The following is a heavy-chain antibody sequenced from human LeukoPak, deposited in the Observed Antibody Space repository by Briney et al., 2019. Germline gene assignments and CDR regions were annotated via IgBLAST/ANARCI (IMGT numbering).Heavy chain of an antibody. CDR1: GGSISSSSYY. V-gene: IGHV4-39*07. CDR2: IYYSGST. J-gene: IGHJ4*02. Sequence: SETLSLTCTVSGGSISSSSYYWGWIRQPPGKGLEWIGSIYYSGSTYYNPSLKSRVTIFVDTSKNQFSLKLSSVTAADTAVYYCARYRPDSMVRGVPFDYWGQGTLVTVSS. D-gene: IGHD3-10*01. CDR3: ARYRPDSMVRGVPFDY.